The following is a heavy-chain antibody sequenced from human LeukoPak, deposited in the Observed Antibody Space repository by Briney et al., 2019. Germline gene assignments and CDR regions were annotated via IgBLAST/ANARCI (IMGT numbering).Heavy chain of an antibody. CDR1: GFTFSSYG. J-gene: IGHJ4*02. V-gene: IGHV3-30*18. D-gene: IGHD3-10*01. CDR3: AKDLEYYYGSGRDY. CDR2: ISYDGSSK. Sequence: GGSLRLSCAASGFTFSSYGMHWVRQAPGKGLEWVAVISYDGSSKYYADSVKGRFTISRDNSKNTLYLQMNSLRAEDTAVYYCAKDLEYYYGSGRDYWGQGTLVTVSS.